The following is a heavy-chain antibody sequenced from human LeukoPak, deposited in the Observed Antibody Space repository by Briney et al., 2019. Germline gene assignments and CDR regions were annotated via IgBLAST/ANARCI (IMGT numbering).Heavy chain of an antibody. V-gene: IGHV3-23*01. CDR1: GFTFSSYA. CDR3: ARAYGGLDY. CDR2: ITGGGSKS. J-gene: IGHJ4*02. Sequence: GGSLRLSCAASGFTFSSYAMSWVRQAPGEGLEWVSDITGGGSKSHYADSVKGRFTISRDNSKNTLYLQMSGLRVEDAAVYYCARAYGGLDYWGQGTLVIVSS. D-gene: IGHD4-23*01.